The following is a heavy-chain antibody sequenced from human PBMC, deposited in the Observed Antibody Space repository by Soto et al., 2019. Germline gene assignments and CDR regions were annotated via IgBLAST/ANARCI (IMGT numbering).Heavy chain of an antibody. D-gene: IGHD3-9*01. Sequence: SETLSLTCAVSGGSISSGGYSWSWIRQPPGKGLEWIAYIYHSGSTYYNPSLKSRVTISVDTSKNQFSLKLSSVTAADTAVYYCASVSYFNAFDYWGQGTLVTVPQ. CDR1: GGSISSGGYS. J-gene: IGHJ4*02. V-gene: IGHV4-30-2*05. CDR2: IYHSGST. CDR3: ASVSYFNAFDY.